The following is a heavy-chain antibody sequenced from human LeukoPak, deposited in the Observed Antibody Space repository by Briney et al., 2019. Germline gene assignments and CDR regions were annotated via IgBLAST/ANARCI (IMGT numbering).Heavy chain of an antibody. CDR1: GFTFSSYT. J-gene: IGHJ4*02. CDR3: ARGFRNGDFDY. D-gene: IGHD4-17*01. Sequence: GGSLRLSCAASGFTFSSYTMHWVRQAPGKGLEWVAVISYDGSNKYFADSVKGRFTISRDDSKNTMYLQMSSLRGEDTAVYYCARGFRNGDFDYWGQGTLVTVSS. V-gene: IGHV3-30-3*01. CDR2: ISYDGSNK.